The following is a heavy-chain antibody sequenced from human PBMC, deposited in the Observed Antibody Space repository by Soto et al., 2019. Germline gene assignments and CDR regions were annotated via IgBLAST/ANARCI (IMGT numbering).Heavy chain of an antibody. J-gene: IGHJ6*02. CDR3: ARYTFGHDREYHYAMDV. V-gene: IGHV4-30-4*01. Sequence: QVQLQESGPGLVKPSQTLSLTCTVSGASISSSAYYWSWVRQPPGKGLEWIGYIFHSGSAYYNPSLKSRVTISVDTSKNQFSLKLTSVTAADTAVFYCARYTFGHDREYHYAMDVWGQGTTGTVSS. D-gene: IGHD3-10*02. CDR2: IFHSGSA. CDR1: GASISSSAYY.